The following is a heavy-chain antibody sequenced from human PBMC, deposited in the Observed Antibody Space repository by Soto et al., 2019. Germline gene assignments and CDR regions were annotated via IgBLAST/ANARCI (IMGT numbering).Heavy chain of an antibody. CDR3: ARRFGRCLDY. J-gene: IGHJ4*02. D-gene: IGHD1-26*01. Sequence: GCFRQSPGKGLEWIGNIFYSGNTYYNPSLKSRVTISVDTSTNQFSLKVTSVTAADTAVYYCARRFGRCLDYGCQVTLATDSA. V-gene: IGHV4-39*01. CDR2: IFYSGNT.